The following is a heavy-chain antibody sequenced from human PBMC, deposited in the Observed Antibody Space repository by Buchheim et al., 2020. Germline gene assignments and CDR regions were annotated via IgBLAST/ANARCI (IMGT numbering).Heavy chain of an antibody. CDR2: IKQDGTEK. CDR3: VRGNWPVPDY. V-gene: IGHV3-7*04. Sequence: EVQLVESGGGLVQPGGSLRLSCAASGFTFSKNWMSWFRQAPGKGLEWVANIKQDGTEKYYVDSVKGRFTISRDNAKNPLYLQMNRLKSEDTVVYHCVRGNWPVPDYWGQGT. J-gene: IGHJ4*02. CDR1: GFTFSKNW.